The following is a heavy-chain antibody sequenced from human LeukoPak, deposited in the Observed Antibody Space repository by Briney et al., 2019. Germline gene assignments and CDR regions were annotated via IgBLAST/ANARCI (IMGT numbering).Heavy chain of an antibody. Sequence: ASVKVSCKASGYTFTGYYMHWVRQAPGQGLERMGWINPNSGGTNYAQKFQGRVTMTRDTSISTAYMELSRLRSDDTAVYYCARASAANYYGSGSPLIDYWGQGTLVTVSS. D-gene: IGHD3-10*01. V-gene: IGHV1-2*02. CDR2: INPNSGGT. J-gene: IGHJ4*02. CDR3: ARASAANYYGSGSPLIDY. CDR1: GYTFTGYY.